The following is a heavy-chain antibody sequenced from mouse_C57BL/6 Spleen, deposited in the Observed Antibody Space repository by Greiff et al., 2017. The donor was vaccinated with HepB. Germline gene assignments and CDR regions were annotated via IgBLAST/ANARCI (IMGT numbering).Heavy chain of an antibody. CDR2: ISSGSSTI. Sequence: EVQGVESGGGLVKPGGSLKLSCAASGFTFSDYGMHWVRQAPEKGLEWVAYISSGSSTIYYADTVEGRFTISRDNAKNTLFLPMTSLRSEDTAMYYCARWNWDQYYFDYWGQGTTLTVSS. CDR3: ARWNWDQYYFDY. V-gene: IGHV5-17*01. D-gene: IGHD4-1*01. J-gene: IGHJ2*01. CDR1: GFTFSDYG.